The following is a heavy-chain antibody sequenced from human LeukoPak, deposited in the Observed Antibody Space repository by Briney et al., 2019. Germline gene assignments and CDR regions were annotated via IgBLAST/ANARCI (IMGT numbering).Heavy chain of an antibody. CDR2: ISLTGLT. CDR3: SRENGAFSPFGC. Sequence: PSETVSLTCGVSGGSISSTNWWSWVRQPPGQGLEWIGEISLTGLTHYNPSLESRATVSLDKSKNQLSLNLTSVTAADTAVYYCSRENGAFSPFGCWGQGRLVSVLS. V-gene: IGHV4-4*02. CDR1: GGSISSTNW. D-gene: IGHD2-8*01. J-gene: IGHJ4*01.